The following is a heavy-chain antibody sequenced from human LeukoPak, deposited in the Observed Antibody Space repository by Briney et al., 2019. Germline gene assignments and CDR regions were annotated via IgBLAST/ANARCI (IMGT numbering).Heavy chain of an antibody. CDR1: GGSISSYY. J-gene: IGHJ5*02. CDR3: ARHSPLKNWFDP. V-gene: IGHV4-59*08. Sequence: SETLSLTCTVSGGSISSYYWSWIRQPPGKGLEWIGYIYYSGSTNYNPFLKSRVTISVDTSKNQFSLKLSSVTAADTAVYYCARHSPLKNWFDPWGQGTLVTVSS. CDR2: IYYSGST.